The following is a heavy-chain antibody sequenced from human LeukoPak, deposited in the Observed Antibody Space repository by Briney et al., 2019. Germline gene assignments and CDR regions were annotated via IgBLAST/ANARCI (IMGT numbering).Heavy chain of an antibody. V-gene: IGHV3-23*01. CDR1: EFTFSSYP. CDR2: ISGSGGGT. Sequence: PGGSLRLPFPPSEFTFSSYPMSWFAQPPGKGLNGAPAISGSGGGTYYADSVKGRFTISRDNSKNTLYLQMNSLRAEDTAVYYCAKAGDFWSGFDYWGQGTLVTVSS. J-gene: IGHJ4*02. D-gene: IGHD3-3*01. CDR3: AKAGDFWSGFDY.